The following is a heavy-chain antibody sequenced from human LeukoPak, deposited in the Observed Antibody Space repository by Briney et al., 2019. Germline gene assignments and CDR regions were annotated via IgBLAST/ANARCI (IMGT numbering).Heavy chain of an antibody. Sequence: PGGSLRLSCAASGFTFSSYAMSWVRQAPGKGPEWVSGISGSGGSTYYADSVRGRFTISRDNSRNTLCLQMNSLRAEDTAVYYCAKELRDTAGFDPWGQGTLVTVSS. CDR1: GFTFSSYA. V-gene: IGHV3-23*01. CDR2: ISGSGGST. D-gene: IGHD5-18*01. CDR3: AKELRDTAGFDP. J-gene: IGHJ5*02.